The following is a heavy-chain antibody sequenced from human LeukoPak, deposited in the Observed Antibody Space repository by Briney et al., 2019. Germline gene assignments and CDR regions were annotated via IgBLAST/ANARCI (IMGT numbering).Heavy chain of an antibody. V-gene: IGHV1-69*13. CDR1: GGTFSSYA. J-gene: IGHJ4*02. D-gene: IGHD2-15*01. Sequence: ASVKVSCKASGGTFSSYAISWVRQAPGQGLEWMGGIIPIFGTANYAQKFQGRVTITADESTSTAYMELCSLRSEDTAVYYCARALVVVAAPFDYWGQGTLVTVSS. CDR2: IIPIFGTA. CDR3: ARALVVVAAPFDY.